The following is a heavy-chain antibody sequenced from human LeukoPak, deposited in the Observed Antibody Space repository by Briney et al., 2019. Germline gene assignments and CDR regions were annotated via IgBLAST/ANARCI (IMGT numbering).Heavy chain of an antibody. D-gene: IGHD6-19*01. CDR2: INHSGST. CDR3: ARTRKWLATFDY. Sequence: LSETLSLTCAVYGGSFSGYYWSWIRQPPGKGLEWIGEINHSGSTNYNPSLKSRVTISVDTSKNQFSLKLSSVTAADTAVYYCARTRKWLATFDYWGQGTLVTVSS. V-gene: IGHV4-34*01. J-gene: IGHJ4*02. CDR1: GGSFSGYY.